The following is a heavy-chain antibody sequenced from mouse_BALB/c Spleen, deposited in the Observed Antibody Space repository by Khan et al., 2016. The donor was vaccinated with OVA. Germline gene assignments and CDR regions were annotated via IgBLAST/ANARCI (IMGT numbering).Heavy chain of an antibody. D-gene: IGHD2-3*01. CDR3: ARDCYSRWFAY. CDR2: IDPENGDT. Sequence: VQLQQSGAELVRPGALVKLSCKASGFNIKDYYMHWVKQRPEQGLVWIGRIDPENGDTIYDPKFQGKASITSDTSSNTAYLQLSSLTSEDTAVYYCARDCYSRWFAYGGQGTLVTVSA. V-gene: IGHV14-1*02. J-gene: IGHJ3*01. CDR1: GFNIKDYY.